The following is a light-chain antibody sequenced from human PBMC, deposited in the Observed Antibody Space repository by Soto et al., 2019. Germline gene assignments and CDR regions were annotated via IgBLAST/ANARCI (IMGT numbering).Light chain of an antibody. Sequence: DIQMTQSPSTLSASVGDRVTITCRASQSIDRWLDWSQQKPGKAPKVLIFDASRLESEVPSRFSGSGSGTESTLTISCLQPDDSATYHCIHFKRYSRTFCQGTKEEIK. V-gene: IGKV1-5*01. CDR2: DAS. CDR3: IHFKRYSRT. CDR1: QSIDRW. J-gene: IGKJ1*01.